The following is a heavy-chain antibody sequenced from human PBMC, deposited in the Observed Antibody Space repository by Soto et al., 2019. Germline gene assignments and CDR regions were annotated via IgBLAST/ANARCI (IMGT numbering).Heavy chain of an antibody. CDR1: GYTFTSYS. CDR2: IYPGDSDT. D-gene: IGHD1-20*01. V-gene: IGHV5-51*01. Sequence: KVSCKASGYTFTSYSIGWARQMPGKGLEWMGIIYPGDSDTRYSPSFQGQVTISADKSISTAYLQWSSLKASDTAMYYCARLTGTLGADYYYGMDVWGQGTTVTVSS. CDR3: ARLTGTLGADYYYGMDV. J-gene: IGHJ6*02.